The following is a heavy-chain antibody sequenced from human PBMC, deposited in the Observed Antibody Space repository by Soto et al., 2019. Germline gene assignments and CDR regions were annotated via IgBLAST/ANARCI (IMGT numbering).Heavy chain of an antibody. V-gene: IGHV4-59*11. D-gene: IGHD2-8*02. J-gene: IGHJ1*01. CDR1: GDSISNHF. CDR2: IHDSGST. Sequence: QVQLQESGPGLVKPSETLSLTCTVSGDSISNHFWNWIRQSPGKGLEWIGNIHDSGSTNYNPSLKSRVTMSVDASRNQVSLKLGFVTAADTAVYFCGRARYGWFHHWGQGILVTVSS. CDR3: GRARYGWFHH.